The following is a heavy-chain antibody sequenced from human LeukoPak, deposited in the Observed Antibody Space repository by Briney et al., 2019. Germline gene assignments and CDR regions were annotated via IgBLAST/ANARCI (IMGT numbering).Heavy chain of an antibody. CDR1: GGSISSGDYY. D-gene: IGHD3-16*02. CDR2: IYYSGST. V-gene: IGHV4-30-4*01. CDR3: ARDITFGGVIAQDAFDI. Sequence: SETLSLTCTVSGGSISSGDYYWSWIRQPPGKGLEWIGYIYYSGSTYYNPSLKSRVTISVDTSKNQFSLKLSSVTAADTAVYYCARDITFGGVIAQDAFDIWGQGTMVTVSS. J-gene: IGHJ3*02.